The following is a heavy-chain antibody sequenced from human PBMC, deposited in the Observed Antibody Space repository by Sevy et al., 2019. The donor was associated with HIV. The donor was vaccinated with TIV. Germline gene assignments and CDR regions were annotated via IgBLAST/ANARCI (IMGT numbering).Heavy chain of an antibody. CDR2: INQDGSEK. CDR1: GFTFNSYW. D-gene: IGHD3-10*01. CDR3: AREGNSYDTYYYDYAMDL. J-gene: IGHJ6*02. Sequence: GGSLRLSCAASGFTFNSYWMTWVRQAPGKGLEWVANINQDGSEKYYVDSVKGRFNISRDNSQNSLSLQMNTLRVDDTAVYFCAREGNSYDTYYYDYAMDLWGLGTTVTVSS. V-gene: IGHV3-7*01.